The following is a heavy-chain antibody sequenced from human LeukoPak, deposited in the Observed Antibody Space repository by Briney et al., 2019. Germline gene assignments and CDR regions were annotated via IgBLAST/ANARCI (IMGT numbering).Heavy chain of an antibody. Sequence: PSETLSLTCTVSGYSISNGYYWGWIRQPPGKGLEWVGSISHRGSTYYDPSLRSRITISLDRSKQKFSLKLTSVTAADTAVYYCARVDSTYGYAGGNYFDSWGQGTLVTVSS. V-gene: IGHV4-38-2*02. J-gene: IGHJ4*02. CDR3: ARVDSTYGYAGGNYFDS. D-gene: IGHD5-18*01. CDR1: GYSISNGYY. CDR2: ISHRGST.